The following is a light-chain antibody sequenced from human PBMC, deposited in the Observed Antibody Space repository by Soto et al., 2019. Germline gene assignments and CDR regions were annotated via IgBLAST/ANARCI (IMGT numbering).Light chain of an antibody. CDR1: SSGVGRYNL. Sequence: QSVLTQPASVSGSPGQSITISCTGTSSGVGRYNLVSWYQHHPGKAPRLIIYEVTKRPSGVSTRLSGSKSGNTASLTISGLQAEDEAEYYCCSYAGDYVYVFGTGTKVTVL. V-gene: IGLV2-23*02. CDR2: EVT. J-gene: IGLJ1*01. CDR3: CSYAGDYVYV.